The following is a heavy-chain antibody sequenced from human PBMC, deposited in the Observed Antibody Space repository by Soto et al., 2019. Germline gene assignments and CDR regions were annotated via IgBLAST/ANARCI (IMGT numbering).Heavy chain of an antibody. CDR1: GGSISSYY. D-gene: IGHD3-16*02. J-gene: IGHJ6*02. V-gene: IGHV4-59*01. CDR2: IYYSGST. Sequence: SETLSLTCTVSGGSISSYYWSWIRQPPGKGLEWIGYIYYSGSTNYNPSLKSRVTISVDTSKNQFSLKLSSVTAADTAVYYCARDQFIGYYYYGMDVWGQGTTVTVSS. CDR3: ARDQFIGYYYYGMDV.